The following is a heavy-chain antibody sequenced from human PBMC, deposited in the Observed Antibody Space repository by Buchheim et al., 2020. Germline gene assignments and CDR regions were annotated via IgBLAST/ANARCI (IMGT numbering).Heavy chain of an antibody. Sequence: EVQLVESGGGLVQPGGSLRLSCAASGLTFSSYWMHWVRQAPGKGLVWVSRINSDGSSTSYADSVKGRFTISRDNAKNTLYLHMNSLKAEDTAVYYCARWGRTGTTPNYYYGMDVWGQGTT. CDR2: INSDGSST. V-gene: IGHV3-74*01. D-gene: IGHD1-7*01. CDR1: GLTFSSYW. CDR3: ARWGRTGTTPNYYYGMDV. J-gene: IGHJ6*02.